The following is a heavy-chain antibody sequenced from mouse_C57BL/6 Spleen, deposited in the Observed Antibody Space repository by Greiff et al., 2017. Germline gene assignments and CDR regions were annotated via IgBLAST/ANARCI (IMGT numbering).Heavy chain of an antibody. V-gene: IGHV1-80*01. D-gene: IGHD1-1*01. CDR3: ARLTTVVATGDY. Sequence: VQLQQSGAELVKPGASVKISCQASGYAFSSYWMNWVKQRPGKGLEWIGQIYPGDGDTNYNGKFKGKATLTADKSSSTAYMQLSSLTSEDSAVYFCARLTTVVATGDYWGQGTTLTVSS. J-gene: IGHJ2*01. CDR2: IYPGDGDT. CDR1: GYAFSSYW.